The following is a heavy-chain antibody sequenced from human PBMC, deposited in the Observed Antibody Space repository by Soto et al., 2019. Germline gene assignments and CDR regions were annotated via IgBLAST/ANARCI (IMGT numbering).Heavy chain of an antibody. J-gene: IGHJ3*02. V-gene: IGHV3-23*01. Sequence: EVQLLESGGGLVQPGGSLRLSCAASGFTFSSYAMSWVRQAPGKGLEWVSAISGSGGSTYYADSVKGRFTISRDNSKNTLYLQMNSLRAADTSVYYCAKGFDIWGSYSCYGFDIGGQATMVNVSS. CDR3: AKGFDIWGSYSCYGFDI. CDR2: ISGSGGST. CDR1: GFTFSSYA. D-gene: IGHD3-16*02.